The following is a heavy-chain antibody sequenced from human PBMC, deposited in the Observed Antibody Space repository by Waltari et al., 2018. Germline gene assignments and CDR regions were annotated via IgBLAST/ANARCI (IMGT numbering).Heavy chain of an antibody. Sequence: QVQLVESGGGLVKPGGSLRLSCAASGFIFSDFYMHWIRQTPGKGIGGGSYISKSCNITQYADTVKDRFTISRDNAKNSLFLQMNNLRAEDTAVYYCARDNYCSSTSCYSSDWFDPWGQGTLVTVSS. V-gene: IGHV3-11*01. D-gene: IGHD2-2*01. CDR2: ISKSCNIT. J-gene: IGHJ5*02. CDR3: ARDNYCSSTSCYSSDWFDP. CDR1: GFIFSDFY.